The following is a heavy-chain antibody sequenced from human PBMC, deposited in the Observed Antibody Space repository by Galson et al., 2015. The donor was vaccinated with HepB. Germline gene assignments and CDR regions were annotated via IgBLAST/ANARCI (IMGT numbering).Heavy chain of an antibody. J-gene: IGHJ4*02. CDR1: GFTFSSYA. CDR3: AKVPTPYCSGDSCSSY. CDR2: IRASGGST. V-gene: IGHV3-23*01. Sequence: SLRLSCAASGFTFSSYAMSWVRQAPGKGLEWVSTIRASGGSTFYPDSVKGRFTISRDNSKNTLYLQMNSLRAEDTAVYYCAKVPTPYCSGDSCSSYWGQGTLVTVSS. D-gene: IGHD2-15*01.